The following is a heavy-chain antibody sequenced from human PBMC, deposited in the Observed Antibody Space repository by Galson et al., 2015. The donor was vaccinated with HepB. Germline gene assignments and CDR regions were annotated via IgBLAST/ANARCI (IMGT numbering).Heavy chain of an antibody. J-gene: IGHJ5*02. D-gene: IGHD5-24*01. Sequence: SVKVSCKASGYTFTSYGITWVRQAPGQGLEWMGWISHFSGNTNYAQQFQDRVTMTTDTSTGTAYLELRSLRSDDTAVYYCARGDGGEAIGPWGRGTLVTVSS. V-gene: IGHV1-18*04. CDR3: ARGDGGEAIGP. CDR2: ISHFSGNT. CDR1: GYTFTSYG.